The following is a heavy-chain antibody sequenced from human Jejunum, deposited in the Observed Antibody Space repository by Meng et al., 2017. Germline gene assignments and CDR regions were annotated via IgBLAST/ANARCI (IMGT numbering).Heavy chain of an antibody. V-gene: IGHV4-4*07. CDR2: ISSSGSA. J-gene: IGHJ4*02. Sequence: QVELKESGPGLVKPSETLSLTCTVSAASISSHYWNWIRQPAGKGLEWIGRISSSGSASYNPSLKSRVTMSIDTSKNQFSLKLTSVTAADTAVYFCARDPFRSSFDYWGQGMLVTVSS. CDR1: AASISSHY. CDR3: ARDPFRSSFDY. D-gene: IGHD2-2*01.